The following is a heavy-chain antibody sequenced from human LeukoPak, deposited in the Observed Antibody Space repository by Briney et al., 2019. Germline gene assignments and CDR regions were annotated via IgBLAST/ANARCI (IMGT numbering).Heavy chain of an antibody. CDR3: ARDPTYYDFWSGYYGSYYFDY. CDR2: IRYDGSNK. CDR1: GFTFSSYG. Sequence: GGSLRLSCAASGFTFSSYGMHWVRQAPGTGLEWVAVIRYDGSNKYYADSVKGRFTISRDNSKNTLYLQMNSLRAEDTAVYYCARDPTYYDFWSGYYGSYYFDYWGQGTLVTVSS. D-gene: IGHD3-3*01. J-gene: IGHJ4*02. V-gene: IGHV3-33*01.